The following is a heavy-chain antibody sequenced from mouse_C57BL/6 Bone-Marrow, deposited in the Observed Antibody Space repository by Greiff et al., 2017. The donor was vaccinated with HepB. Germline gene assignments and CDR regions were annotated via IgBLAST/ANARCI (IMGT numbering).Heavy chain of an antibody. J-gene: IGHJ1*03. D-gene: IGHD2-1*01. CDR1: GYSITSDY. V-gene: IGHV3-8*01. CDR3: ARCYYGNYFDV. CDR2: ISYSGST. Sequence: EVMLVESGPGLAKPSQTLSLTCSVTGYSITSDYRNWIRKFPGNKLEYMGYISYSGSTYYNPSLKSRISITRDTSKNQYYLQLNSVTTEDTATYYCARCYYGNYFDVWGTGTTVTVSS.